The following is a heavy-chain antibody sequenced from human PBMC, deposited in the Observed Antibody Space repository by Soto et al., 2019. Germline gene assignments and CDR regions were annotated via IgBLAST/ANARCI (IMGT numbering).Heavy chain of an antibody. CDR3: ARDSIQLWHYYGMDV. CDR2: IYYSGST. V-gene: IGHV4-31*03. Sequence: PSETLSLTCTVSGVSISSGGYYLRWIRQHPGKGLEWIGYIYYSGSTYYNPSLKSRVTISVDTSKNQFSLKLSSVTAADTAVYYCARDSIQLWHYYGMDVWGQGTTVTVSS. CDR1: GVSISSGGYY. D-gene: IGHD5-18*01. J-gene: IGHJ6*02.